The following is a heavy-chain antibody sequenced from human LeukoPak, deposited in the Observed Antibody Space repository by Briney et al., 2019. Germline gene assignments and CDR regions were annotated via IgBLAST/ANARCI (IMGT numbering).Heavy chain of an antibody. V-gene: IGHV4-34*01. CDR3: ARGAPYYYGSGSTFDY. Sequence: SETLSLTCAVYGGSFSGYYWSWIRQPPGKGLEWIGEINHSGSINYNPSLKSRVTISVETSKNQFSLKLSSVTAADTAVYYCARGAPYYYGSGSTFDYWGQGTLVTVSS. J-gene: IGHJ4*02. CDR2: INHSGSI. CDR1: GGSFSGYY. D-gene: IGHD3-10*01.